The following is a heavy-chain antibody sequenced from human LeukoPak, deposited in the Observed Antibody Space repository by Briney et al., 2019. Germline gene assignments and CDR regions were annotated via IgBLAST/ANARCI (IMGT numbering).Heavy chain of an antibody. V-gene: IGHV1-69*05. J-gene: IGHJ4*02. D-gene: IGHD6-6*01. CDR2: ISTILGTP. CDR3: AGLGNIAARPGGYFDY. CDR1: GVTFSSYA. Sequence: GSSVNVSCTPSGVTFSSYAISCVRQAPRQRLERMGGISTILGTPTSTQKFQGRVTITTDESTSTAYMELSSLGSEDTAVYYCAGLGNIAARPGGYFDYWGQGTLVTVSS.